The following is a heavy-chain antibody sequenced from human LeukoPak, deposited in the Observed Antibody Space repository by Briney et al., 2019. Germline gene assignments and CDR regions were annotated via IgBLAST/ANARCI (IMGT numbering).Heavy chain of an antibody. CDR1: RYTSTSSG. CDR2: IRADYGSI. Sequence: APVNDSCKPPRYTSTSSGGSWVPQAPGQGLEGMGWIRADYGSINYVQKFQGRVTMTTDTSTKTAYMERTSLRSDDTAVYYCARLKWLRLIDYWGEGTLVAVSS. CDR3: ARLKWLRLIDY. D-gene: IGHD5-12*01. V-gene: IGHV1-18*01. J-gene: IGHJ4*02.